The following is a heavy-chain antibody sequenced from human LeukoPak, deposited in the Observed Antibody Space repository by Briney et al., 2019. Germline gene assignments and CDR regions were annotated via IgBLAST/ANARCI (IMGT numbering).Heavy chain of an antibody. D-gene: IGHD4-17*01. CDR2: MNPNSGSA. Sequence: ASVKVSCKASGFSFTSYDINWVRQAAGQGLEWMGWMNPNSGSAAYEQKFQDRVAFTRNTAIGTADGELSSLRSEDTAVYYCARPRGLWGDYGNWGQGTLVTVSS. CDR3: ARPRGLWGDYGN. CDR1: GFSFTSYD. J-gene: IGHJ4*02. V-gene: IGHV1-8*03.